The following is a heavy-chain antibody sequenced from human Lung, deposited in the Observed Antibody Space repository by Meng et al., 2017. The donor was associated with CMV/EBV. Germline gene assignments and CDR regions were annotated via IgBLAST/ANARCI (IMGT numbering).Heavy chain of an antibody. V-gene: IGHV3-48*04. CDR3: ARAHYDYVWGSSLYYFDY. D-gene: IGHD3-16*01. CDR2: ISSSSSTI. CDR1: GFTFSSYS. J-gene: IGHJ4*02. Sequence: ESXKISXAASGFTFSSYSMNWVRQAPGKGLEWVSYISSSSSTIYYADSVKGRFTISRDNAKNSLYLQMNSLRAEDTAVYYCARAHYDYVWGSSLYYFDYWGQRALVTVSS.